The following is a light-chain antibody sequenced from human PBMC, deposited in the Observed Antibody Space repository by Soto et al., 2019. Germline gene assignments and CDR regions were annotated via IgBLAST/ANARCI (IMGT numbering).Light chain of an antibody. J-gene: IGKJ4*01. CDR1: QSVSSY. Sequence: EIVLTQSPATLSLSPGERATLSCRASQSVSSYLAWYQQKPGQAPRLLIYDASNRATGIPARFSGSGSGTEFTLTISSLQSEDFAVYYCQQSNNWPDTFGGGTKVDIK. V-gene: IGKV3-11*01. CDR2: DAS. CDR3: QQSNNWPDT.